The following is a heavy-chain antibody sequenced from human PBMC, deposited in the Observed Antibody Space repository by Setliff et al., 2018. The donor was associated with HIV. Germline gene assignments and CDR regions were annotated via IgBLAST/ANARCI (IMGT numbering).Heavy chain of an antibody. CDR3: AREWLQHTGDDAFDV. V-gene: IGHV4-59*01. CDR1: DDSISSYY. Sequence: SETLSLTCTDSDDSISSYYWSWIRQPPGKGLEWIGYIYYTGTTKYNPSLKSRVTISIDTSKNQFSLKLTSVTAADTAVYYCAREWLQHTGDDAFDVWGQGTMVTVSS. CDR2: IYYTGTT. D-gene: IGHD5-12*01. J-gene: IGHJ3*01.